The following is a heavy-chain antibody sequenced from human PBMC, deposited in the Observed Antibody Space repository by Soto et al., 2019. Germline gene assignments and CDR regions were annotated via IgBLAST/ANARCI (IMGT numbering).Heavy chain of an antibody. D-gene: IGHD3-10*01. CDR3: AKGVVREPAYFDY. CDR2: ISYDGTNE. V-gene: IGHV3-30*18. J-gene: IGHJ4*02. CDR1: GFTFSAFA. Sequence: GGSLRLSCTVSGFTFSAFAMHWVRQAPGKGLEWVALISYDGTNEDYAESVRGRFTISRDNSKNALYLDMNSLSAEDSAVYFCAKGVVREPAYFDYWGQGTLVTVSS.